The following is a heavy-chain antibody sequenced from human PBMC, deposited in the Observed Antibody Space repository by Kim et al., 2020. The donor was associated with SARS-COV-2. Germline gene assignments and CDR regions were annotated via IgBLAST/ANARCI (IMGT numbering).Heavy chain of an antibody. D-gene: IGHD6-13*01. Sequence: GGSLRLSCAASGFTFSSYSMNWVRQAPGKGLEWVSYISSSSSTIYYADSVKGRFTISRDNAKNSLYLQMNSLRAEDTAVYYCARVGSRIAAAWGQGTLVTVSS. J-gene: IGHJ4*02. V-gene: IGHV3-48*04. CDR2: ISSSSSTI. CDR3: ARVGSRIAAA. CDR1: GFTFSSYS.